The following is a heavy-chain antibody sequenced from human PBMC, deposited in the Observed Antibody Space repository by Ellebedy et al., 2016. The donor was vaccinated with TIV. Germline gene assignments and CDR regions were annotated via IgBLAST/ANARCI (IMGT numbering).Heavy chain of an antibody. CDR1: GYSISSGYF. Sequence: SETLSLXXTVSGYSISSGYFWGWIRQPPGKELQWIATIHHSGVTYYSPPLKSRVTISVDTSKNQFSLRLDSVTAADTAVYYCARGRTVTVTDPKYFDYWGRGALVTVSS. V-gene: IGHV4-38-2*02. CDR2: IHHSGVT. D-gene: IGHD4-17*01. CDR3: ARGRTVTVTDPKYFDY. J-gene: IGHJ4*02.